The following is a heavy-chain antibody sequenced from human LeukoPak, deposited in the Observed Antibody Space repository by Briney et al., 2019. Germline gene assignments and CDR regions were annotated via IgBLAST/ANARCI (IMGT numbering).Heavy chain of an antibody. CDR3: ARVRRSYYSDSSGYYDY. J-gene: IGHJ4*02. D-gene: IGHD3-22*01. V-gene: IGHV4-59*01. Sequence: SETLSLTCTVSGGSISSYCWSWIRQPPGKGLEWIGYIYYKGNTNYNPSLKSRVTMSADTSKNQFSLKLSSVTAADTAVYYCARVRRSYYSDSSGYYDYWGQGTLVTVSS. CDR1: GGSISSYC. CDR2: IYYKGNT.